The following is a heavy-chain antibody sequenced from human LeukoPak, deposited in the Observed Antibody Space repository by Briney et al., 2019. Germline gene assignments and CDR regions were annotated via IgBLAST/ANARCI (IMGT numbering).Heavy chain of an antibody. V-gene: IGHV4-34*01. D-gene: IGHD3-22*01. CDR3: ERVKFYDSSGYYF. CDR2: INHSGST. CDR1: GGSFSGYY. Sequence: PSETLSLTCAVYGGSFSGYYWSWIRQPPGKGLEWIGEINHSGSTNYNPSLKSRVTISVDTSKNQFSLKLSSVTAADTAVYYCERVKFYDSSGYYFGGQGTLVTVSS. J-gene: IGHJ4*02.